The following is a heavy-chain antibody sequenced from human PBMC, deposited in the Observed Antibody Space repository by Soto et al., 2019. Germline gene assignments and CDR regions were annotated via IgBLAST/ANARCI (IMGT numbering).Heavy chain of an antibody. CDR3: SIGSWSAETFDV. CDR1: GGTFSTYT. D-gene: IGHD2-2*01. CDR2: IIPMLTVR. J-gene: IGHJ3*01. V-gene: IGHV1-69*02. Sequence: QVHLVQSGAVVKKPGSSVKVSCKAAGGTFSTYTLIWVRQAPGQGLEWMGRIIPMLTVRNSAQKFQGRVTLTADKSTSTAFMELTSLRSDDTAVYYCSIGSWSAETFDVWGQGTMVTVSS.